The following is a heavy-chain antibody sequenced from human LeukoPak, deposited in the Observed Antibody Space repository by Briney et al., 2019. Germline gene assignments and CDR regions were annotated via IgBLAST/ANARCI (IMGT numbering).Heavy chain of an antibody. V-gene: IGHV1-8*02. Sequence: ASVKVSCKASRYTFTGYYMYWVRQATGQGLEWMGWMNPNSGNTGYAQKFQGRVTMTRNTSISTAYMELSSLRSEDTAVYYCASPDVLGGSGSYYNIWGQGTLVTVSS. CDR3: ASPDVLGGSGSYYNI. CDR1: RYTFTGYY. CDR2: MNPNSGNT. J-gene: IGHJ4*02. D-gene: IGHD3-10*01.